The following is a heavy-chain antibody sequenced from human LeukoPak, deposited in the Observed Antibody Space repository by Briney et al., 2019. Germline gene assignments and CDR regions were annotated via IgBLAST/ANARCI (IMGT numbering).Heavy chain of an antibody. CDR2: INPNSGGT. V-gene: IGHV1-2*02. Sequence: ASVKVSCKASGYTFTGYYMHWVRQAPGQGLEWMGWINPNSGGTNYAQKFQGRVTMTRDTSISTAYMELNRLRSDDTAVYYCARLIYYGSGAYGMDVWGQGTTVTVSS. CDR3: ARLIYYGSGAYGMDV. J-gene: IGHJ6*02. D-gene: IGHD3-10*01. CDR1: GYTFTGYY.